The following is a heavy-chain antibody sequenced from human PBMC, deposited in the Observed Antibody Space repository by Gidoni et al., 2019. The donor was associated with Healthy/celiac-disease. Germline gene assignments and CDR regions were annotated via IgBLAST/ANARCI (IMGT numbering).Heavy chain of an antibody. CDR1: GGTFSSYA. J-gene: IGHJ5*02. V-gene: IGHV1-69*01. D-gene: IGHD2-2*02. Sequence: QVQLVQSGAEVKKPGSSVKVSRKASGGTFSSYAISWVRQAPGQGLEWMGGIIPIFGTANYAQKFQGRVTITADESTSTAYMELSSLRSEDTAVYYCARGSRHCSSTSCYTSWFDPWGQGTLVTVSS. CDR3: ARGSRHCSSTSCYTSWFDP. CDR2: IIPIFGTA.